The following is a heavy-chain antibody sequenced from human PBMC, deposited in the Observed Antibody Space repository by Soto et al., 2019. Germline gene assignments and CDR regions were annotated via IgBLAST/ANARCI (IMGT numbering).Heavy chain of an antibody. Sequence: SETLSLTCAVYGGSFSGYYWSWIRQPPGKGLEWIGEINHSGSTNYNPSLKSRVTISVDTSKNQFSLKLSSVTAADTAVYYCARGAGYSYGSYYMDVWGKGTTVTVSS. V-gene: IGHV4-34*01. CDR3: ARGAGYSYGSYYMDV. J-gene: IGHJ6*03. CDR1: GGSFSGYY. CDR2: INHSGST. D-gene: IGHD5-18*01.